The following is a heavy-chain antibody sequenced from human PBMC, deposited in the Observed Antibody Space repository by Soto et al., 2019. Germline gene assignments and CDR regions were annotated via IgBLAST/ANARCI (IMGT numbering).Heavy chain of an antibody. Sequence: RGSLRLSCAASGFTFSDHYMDWVRQAPGKGLEWVGRTRNKANSYTTEYAASVKGRFTISRDDSKNSLYLQMNSLKTEDTAVYYCARSMAVPISDYYYYYGMDVWGQGTTVTVSS. CDR3: ARSMAVPISDYYYYYGMDV. CDR2: TRNKANSYTT. V-gene: IGHV3-72*01. D-gene: IGHD6-19*01. J-gene: IGHJ6*02. CDR1: GFTFSDHY.